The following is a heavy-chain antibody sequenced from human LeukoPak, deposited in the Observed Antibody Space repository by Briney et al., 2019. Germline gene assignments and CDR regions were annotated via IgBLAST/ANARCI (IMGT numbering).Heavy chain of an antibody. J-gene: IGHJ6*03. Sequence: GRSLRLSCAASGFTFSSYGMHWVRQAPGKGLEWVAVIWYDGSNKYYADSVKGRFTISRNNSKNTLYLQMNSLRAEDTAVYYCAKYGRLTYYYMDVWGKGTTVTVSS. V-gene: IGHV3-33*06. CDR1: GFTFSSYG. CDR2: IWYDGSNK. CDR3: AKYGRLTYYYMDV. D-gene: IGHD1-26*01.